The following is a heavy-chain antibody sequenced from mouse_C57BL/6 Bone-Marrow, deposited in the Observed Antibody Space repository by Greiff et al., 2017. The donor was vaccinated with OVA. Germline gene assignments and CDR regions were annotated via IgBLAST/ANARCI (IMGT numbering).Heavy chain of an antibody. CDR1: GYTFTSYW. D-gene: IGHD3-1*01. J-gene: IGHJ4*01. Sequence: VQLQQPGAELVKPGASVKLSCKASGYTFTSYWMHWVKQRPGQGLEWIGMIHPNSGSTNYNEKFKSKATLTVDKSSSTAYMQLSSLTSADSAVSYCARFGDSDVRYAMDYWGQGTSVTVSS. V-gene: IGHV1-64*01. CDR2: IHPNSGST. CDR3: ARFGDSDVRYAMDY.